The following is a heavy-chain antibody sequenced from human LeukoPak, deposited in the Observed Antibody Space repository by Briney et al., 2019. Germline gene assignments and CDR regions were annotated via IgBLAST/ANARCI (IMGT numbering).Heavy chain of an antibody. D-gene: IGHD3-9*01. CDR3: AREAYDVLTSDWFDP. Sequence: SETLSLTCTISGASISSGEYYWSWIRQPAGKGLEWIGRIYTSGSTNYNPSLKSRVTISVDTSKNQFSLKLSSVTAADTAMYYCAREAYDVLTSDWFDPWGQGTLVTVSS. J-gene: IGHJ5*02. CDR2: IYTSGST. CDR1: GASISSGEYY. V-gene: IGHV4-61*02.